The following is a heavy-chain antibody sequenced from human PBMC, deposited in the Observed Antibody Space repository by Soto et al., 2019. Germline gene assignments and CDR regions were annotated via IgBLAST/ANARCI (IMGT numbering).Heavy chain of an antibody. J-gene: IGHJ4*02. V-gene: IGHV1-46*01. CDR2: LNPNGGST. CDR1: GYTFTHYY. Sequence: QVQLVQSGAEVKKPGASVKVSCKASGYTFTHYYMHWVRQAPGQGLEWMGILNPNGGSTDYAQKFQGTATLTRDTSTSTVFMETSSLRSEETAMYYCASVSSDSNNWVAFDYLAQGTLFTVSS. CDR3: ASVSSDSNNWVAFDY. D-gene: IGHD1-1*01.